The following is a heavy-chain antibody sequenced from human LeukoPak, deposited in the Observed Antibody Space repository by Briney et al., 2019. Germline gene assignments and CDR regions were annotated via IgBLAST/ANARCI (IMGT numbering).Heavy chain of an antibody. Sequence: GGSLRLSCAASGFSFSGYAMHWVRRPPGKGLEWVAVISHDEKNKFYAESVKGRFTISRDNSKNTLFLEMNSLRPEDTAFYYCATTFRGVIITRLDYWGQGTLVTVSS. CDR1: GFSFSGYA. CDR3: ATTFRGVIITRLDY. V-gene: IGHV3-30*04. J-gene: IGHJ4*02. CDR2: ISHDEKNK. D-gene: IGHD3-10*01.